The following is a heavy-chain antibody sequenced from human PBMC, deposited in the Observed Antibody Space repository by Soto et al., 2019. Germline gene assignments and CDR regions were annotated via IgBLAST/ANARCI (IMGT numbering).Heavy chain of an antibody. CDR3: ARVGYGSGHYDFDY. CDR1: GGSISSGGYS. Sequence: PSETLSLTSAVSGGSISSGGYSWSWIRQPPGKGLEWIGYINHSGSTNYNPSLKSRVTISVDTSKNQFSLKLSSVTAADTAVYYCARVGYGSGHYDFDYWGQGTLVTVSS. D-gene: IGHD3-10*01. J-gene: IGHJ4*02. CDR2: INHSGST. V-gene: IGHV4-30-2*01.